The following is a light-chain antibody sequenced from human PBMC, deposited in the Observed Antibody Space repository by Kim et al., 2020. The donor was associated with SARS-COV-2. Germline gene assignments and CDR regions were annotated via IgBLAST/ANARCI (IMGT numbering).Light chain of an antibody. CDR1: QGFSTD. CDR2: DAS. CDR3: QQYYTFPPT. V-gene: IGKV1D-8*01. J-gene: IGKJ1*01. Sequence: ASTGDRVTINCRMSQGFSTDVAWYRQKPGKAPDLLIYDASTLQSGIPSRFRGSGSGTDFTLTINWLQSEDFVTYYCQQYYTFPPTFGQGTKVDIK.